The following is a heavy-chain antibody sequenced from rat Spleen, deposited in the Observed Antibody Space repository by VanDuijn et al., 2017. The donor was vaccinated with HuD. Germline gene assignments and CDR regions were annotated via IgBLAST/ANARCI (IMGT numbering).Heavy chain of an antibody. Sequence: EVHLVESGGGLVQPGGSLRLSCAASGFTFSNYGMHWIRQAPTKGLEWVASISPSGAITNYRNSVKGRFTISRDNAKSTQSLQMDSLRSADTATYYCATDGYYDGTYYSVYVMDAWGQGASVTVSS. CDR1: GFTFSNYG. V-gene: IGHV5-19*01. D-gene: IGHD1-12*02. CDR2: ISPSGAIT. J-gene: IGHJ4*01. CDR3: ATDGYYDGTYYSVYVMDA.